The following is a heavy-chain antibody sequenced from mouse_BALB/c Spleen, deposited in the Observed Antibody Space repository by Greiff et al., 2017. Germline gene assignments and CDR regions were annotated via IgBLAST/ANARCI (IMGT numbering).Heavy chain of an antibody. Sequence: VMLVESGGGLVKPGGSLKLSCAASGFTFSDYYMYWVRQTPEKRLEWVATISDGGSYTYYPDSVKGRFTISRDNAKNNLYLQMSSLKSEDTAMYYCARDRYYGSSYYAMDYWGQGTSVTVSS. V-gene: IGHV5-4*02. D-gene: IGHD1-1*01. CDR2: ISDGGSYT. J-gene: IGHJ4*01. CDR1: GFTFSDYY. CDR3: ARDRYYGSSYYAMDY.